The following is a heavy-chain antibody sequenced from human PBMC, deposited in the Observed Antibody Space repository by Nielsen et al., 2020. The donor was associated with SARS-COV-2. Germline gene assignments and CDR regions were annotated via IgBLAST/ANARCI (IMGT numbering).Heavy chain of an antibody. CDR1: GFNFNSYW. CDR3: VRVRDDGYYYDTGPFDY. J-gene: IGHJ4*02. CDR2: VSSDGTKT. Sequence: GGSLRLSCAASGFNFNSYWMNWVRQVPGKGLAWVSRVSSDGTKTTYADSVKGRFTISRDKAENTLYLQMNSLRADDTAVYYCVRVRDDGYYYDTGPFDYWGQGTLVTVSS. D-gene: IGHD3-22*01. V-gene: IGHV3-74*01.